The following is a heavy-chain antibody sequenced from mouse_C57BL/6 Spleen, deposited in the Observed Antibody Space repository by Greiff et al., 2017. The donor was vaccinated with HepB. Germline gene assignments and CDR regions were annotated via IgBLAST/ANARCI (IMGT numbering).Heavy chain of an antibody. CDR1: GYSITSGYY. CDR2: ISYDGSN. Sequence: EVKLQESGPGLVKPSQSLSLTCSVTGYSITSGYYWNWIRQFPGNKLEWMGYISYDGSNNYNPSLKNRISITRDTSKNQFFLKLNSVTTEDTATYYCASDYYGSSPTFFAYWGQGTLVTVSA. J-gene: IGHJ3*01. D-gene: IGHD1-1*01. V-gene: IGHV3-6*01. CDR3: ASDYYGSSPTFFAY.